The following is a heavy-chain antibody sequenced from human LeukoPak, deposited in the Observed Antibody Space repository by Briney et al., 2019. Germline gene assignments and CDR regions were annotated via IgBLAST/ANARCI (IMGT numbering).Heavy chain of an antibody. V-gene: IGHV4-59*01. CDR1: GGSISSYY. J-gene: IGHJ4*02. Sequence: SETLSLTCTVSGGSISSYYWSWIRQPPGKGLEWIGYIYYSGSTNCNPSLKSRVTISVDTSKNQFSLKLSSVTAADTAVYYCARGAHYYDSSGYLMPLNYWGQGTLVTVSS. D-gene: IGHD3-22*01. CDR2: IYYSGST. CDR3: ARGAHYYDSSGYLMPLNY.